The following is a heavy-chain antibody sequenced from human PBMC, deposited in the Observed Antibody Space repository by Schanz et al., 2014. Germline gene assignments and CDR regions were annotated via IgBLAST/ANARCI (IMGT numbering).Heavy chain of an antibody. J-gene: IGHJ4*02. V-gene: IGHV3-23*04. CDR3: AGDWASGRYYSDY. CDR1: GFTFSSYA. Sequence: EVQLVESGGGLVQPGGSLRFSCAASGFTFSSYAMSWVRQAPGKGLEWVSAISGSGGSTYYADSVKGRFTISRDNSKNTLYLQMNSLRTEDTAVYYCAGDWASGRYYSDYWGQGTLVTVSS. CDR2: ISGSGGST. D-gene: IGHD1-26*01.